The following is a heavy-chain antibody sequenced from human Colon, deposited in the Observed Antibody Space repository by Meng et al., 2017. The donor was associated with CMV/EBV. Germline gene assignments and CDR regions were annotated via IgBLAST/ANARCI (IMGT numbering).Heavy chain of an antibody. CDR2: VSTYNTNR. V-gene: IGHV1-18*01. CDR1: GYTFIDYG. J-gene: IGHJ6*02. Sequence: ASVKVSCKASGYTFIDYGFSWVRQAPGQGLEWMGWVSTYNTNRATYAQVLQGRVTLTTDTATTTAYMELRNLRPDDTAVYYCARDPRRDLLYGMDVWGQGTTVTVSS. CDR3: ARDPRRDLLYGMDV.